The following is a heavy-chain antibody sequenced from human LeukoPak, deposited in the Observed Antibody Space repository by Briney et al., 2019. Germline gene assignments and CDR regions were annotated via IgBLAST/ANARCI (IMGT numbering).Heavy chain of an antibody. CDR2: IYTSGST. CDR3: ARDYDSSGYAEGIPLKAFDI. D-gene: IGHD3-22*01. Sequence: SETLSLTCTVSGGSISSYYWSWIRQPAGKGLEWIGRIYTSGSTNYNPSLKSRVTMSVGTSKNQFSLKLSSVTAADTAVYYCARDYDSSGYAEGIPLKAFDIWGQGTMVTVSS. J-gene: IGHJ3*02. CDR1: GGSISSYY. V-gene: IGHV4-4*07.